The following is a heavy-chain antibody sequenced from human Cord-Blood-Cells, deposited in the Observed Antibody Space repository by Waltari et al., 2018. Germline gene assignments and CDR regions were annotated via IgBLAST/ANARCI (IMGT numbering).Heavy chain of an antibody. Sequence: QVQLQQWGAGLLKPSETLSLTCAVYGGSFSGYYWSWIRQPPGKGREWIGEIKHSVSTNSNPSLKSRVTISVDTSKNQFSLKLSSVTAADTAVYYCARGSSSWYGYWGQGTLVTVSS. CDR3: ARGSSSWYGY. J-gene: IGHJ4*02. V-gene: IGHV4-34*01. CDR2: IKHSVST. CDR1: GGSFSGYY. D-gene: IGHD6-13*01.